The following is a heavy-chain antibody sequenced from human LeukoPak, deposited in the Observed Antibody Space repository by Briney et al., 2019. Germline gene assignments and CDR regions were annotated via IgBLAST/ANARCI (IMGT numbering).Heavy chain of an antibody. V-gene: IGHV1-2*02. Sequence: ASVKVSCKASGYTFTGYYMHWVRQAPGQGLEWMGWINPNSGGTNYAQKFQGRVTMTRDTSISTAYMELSRLRSDDTAVYYCARDQRRWWQGIYYFDYWGQGTLVTVSS. CDR1: GYTFTGYY. CDR3: ARDQRRWWQGIYYFDY. CDR2: INPNSGGT. D-gene: IGHD2-8*02. J-gene: IGHJ4*02.